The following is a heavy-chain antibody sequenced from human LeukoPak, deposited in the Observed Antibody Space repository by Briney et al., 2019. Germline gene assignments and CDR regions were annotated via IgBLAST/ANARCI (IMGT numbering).Heavy chain of an antibody. CDR1: GYTFTSYG. J-gene: IGHJ4*02. CDR3: AKVRRVDLPGIAVAGYFDY. CDR2: ISAYNGNT. V-gene: IGHV1-18*01. Sequence: GASVKVSCKASGYTFTSYGISWVRQAPGQGLEWMGWISAYNGNTNYAQKLQGRVTMTTDTSTSTAYMELRSLRSDDTAVYYCAKVRRVDLPGIAVAGYFDYWGQGTLVTVSS. D-gene: IGHD6-19*01.